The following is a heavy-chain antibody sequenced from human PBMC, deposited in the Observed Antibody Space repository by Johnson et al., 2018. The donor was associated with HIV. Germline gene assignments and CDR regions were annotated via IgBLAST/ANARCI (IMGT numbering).Heavy chain of an antibody. Sequence: QVQLVESGGGVVQPGRSLRLSCAASGFTFSSYAMHWVRQAPGKGLEWVAVLWKDGSHKYYTDSVKGRFTISRDNSKNTLYLQMNSLRAEDTAVYYCANGGSYAAADDAFDIWGQGTMVTVSS. CDR3: ANGGSYAAADDAFDI. CDR1: GFTFSSYA. V-gene: IGHV3-30*04. D-gene: IGHD1-26*01. J-gene: IGHJ3*02. CDR2: LWKDGSHK.